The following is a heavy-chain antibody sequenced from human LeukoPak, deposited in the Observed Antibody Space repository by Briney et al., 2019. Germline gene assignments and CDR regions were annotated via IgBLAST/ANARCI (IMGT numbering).Heavy chain of an antibody. Sequence: GESLKILCKGSGYSFSSFWIGWVRQIPGKGLEWMGMIYPGDSETRYSPFFQGQVNISADKSISTAYLQWSSLKASDTAMYYCATHTANTDNYAFDIWGQGTMVIVSS. D-gene: IGHD4-11*01. CDR3: ATHTANTDNYAFDI. V-gene: IGHV5-51*01. CDR1: GYSFSSFW. CDR2: IYPGDSET. J-gene: IGHJ3*02.